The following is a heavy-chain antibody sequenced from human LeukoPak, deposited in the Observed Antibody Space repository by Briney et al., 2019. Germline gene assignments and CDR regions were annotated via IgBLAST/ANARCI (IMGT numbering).Heavy chain of an antibody. V-gene: IGHV3-30*04. CDR1: GFTFSSYA. Sequence: GGSLRLSCAASGFTFSSYAMHWVRQAPGKGLEWVAVISYDGSNKYYADSVKGRFTISRDNSKNTLYLQMNSLRAEDTAVYYCARAPAYYDFWSGSNFDYWGQGTLVTVSS. CDR2: ISYDGSNK. D-gene: IGHD3-3*01. CDR3: ARAPAYYDFWSGSNFDY. J-gene: IGHJ4*02.